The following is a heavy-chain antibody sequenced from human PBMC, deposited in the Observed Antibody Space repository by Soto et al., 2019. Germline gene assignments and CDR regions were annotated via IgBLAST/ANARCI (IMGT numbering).Heavy chain of an antibody. Sequence: SETLSLTCTVSGGSVSSGSYYWSWIRQPPGKGLEWIGYIYYSGSTNYNPSLKSRVTISVDTSKNQFSLKLSSVTTADTAVYYCAREGYGYSYGYWYYFDYWGQGTLVTVSS. CDR1: GGSVSSGSYY. CDR2: IYYSGST. J-gene: IGHJ4*02. V-gene: IGHV4-61*01. D-gene: IGHD5-18*01. CDR3: AREGYGYSYGYWYYFDY.